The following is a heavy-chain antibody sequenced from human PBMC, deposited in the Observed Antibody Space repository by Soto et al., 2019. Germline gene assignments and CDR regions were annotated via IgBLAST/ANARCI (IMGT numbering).Heavy chain of an antibody. CDR2: IKQDGSEK. CDR1: GFIFSDYS. D-gene: IGHD4-17*01. Sequence: GGSLRLSCAASGFIFSDYSMDWVRQAPGKGLEWVANIKQDGSEKYYVDSVKGRFTISRDNAKNSLYLQMNSLRAEDTAVYYCARVSTTSLDYWGQGTLVTVSS. V-gene: IGHV3-7*03. J-gene: IGHJ4*02. CDR3: ARVSTTSLDY.